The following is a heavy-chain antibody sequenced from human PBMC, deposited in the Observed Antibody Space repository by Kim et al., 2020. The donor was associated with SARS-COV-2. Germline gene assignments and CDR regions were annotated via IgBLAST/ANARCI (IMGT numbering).Heavy chain of an antibody. Sequence: GGSLRLSCAASGFTFSSYSMNWVRQAPGKGLEWVSSISSSSSYIYYADSVKGRFTISRDNAKNSLYLQMNSLRAEDTAVYYCARDQGWELLHTSPMGYYYYYGMDVWGQGTTVTVSS. CDR1: GFTFSSYS. CDR3: ARDQGWELLHTSPMGYYYYYGMDV. D-gene: IGHD1-26*01. J-gene: IGHJ6*02. V-gene: IGHV3-21*01. CDR2: ISSSSSYI.